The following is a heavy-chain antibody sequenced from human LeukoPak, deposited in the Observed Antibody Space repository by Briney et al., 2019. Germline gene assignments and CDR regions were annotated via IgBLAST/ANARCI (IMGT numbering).Heavy chain of an antibody. J-gene: IGHJ3*02. CDR3: ASETRRGYSYGSPTDGFDI. Sequence: GGSLRLSCAASGFTFSSYSMNWVRQAPGKGLEWVSSISSSSSYIYYADSVKGRFTISRDNAKNSLYLQMNSLRAEDTAVYYCASETRRGYSYGSPTDGFDIWGQGTMVTVSS. CDR1: GFTFSSYS. CDR2: ISSSSSYI. D-gene: IGHD5-18*01. V-gene: IGHV3-21*01.